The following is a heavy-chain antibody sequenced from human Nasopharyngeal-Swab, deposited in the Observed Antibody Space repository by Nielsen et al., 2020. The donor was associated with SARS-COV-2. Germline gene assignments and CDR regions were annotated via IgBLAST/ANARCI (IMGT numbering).Heavy chain of an antibody. CDR1: GFTFSDYY. CDR3: ARDRLRQGYDFWSGYYPDAFDI. V-gene: IGHV3-11*06. Sequence: GGSLRLSCAASGFTFSDYYMSWIRQAPGKGLEWVSYISSSSSYTNYADSVKGRFTISRDNAKNSLYLQMNSLRAEGTAVYYCARDRLRQGYDFWSGYYPDAFDIWGHGTMVTVSS. D-gene: IGHD3-3*01. CDR2: ISSSSSYT. J-gene: IGHJ3*02.